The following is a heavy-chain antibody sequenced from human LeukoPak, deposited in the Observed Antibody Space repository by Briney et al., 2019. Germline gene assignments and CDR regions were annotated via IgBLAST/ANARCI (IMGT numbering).Heavy chain of an antibody. CDR1: GGSISTLY. D-gene: IGHD5-12*01. Sequence: SETLSLTCTVSGGSISTLYWSWIRQPPGNGLEWMGYIYYPGITTYNPSLRSRLTISLDTSKNQFSLKLNSVNAADTAVYYCARGYSGYALDYWGQGTLVTVSS. V-gene: IGHV4-59*01. CDR3: ARGYSGYALDY. J-gene: IGHJ4*02. CDR2: IYYPGIT.